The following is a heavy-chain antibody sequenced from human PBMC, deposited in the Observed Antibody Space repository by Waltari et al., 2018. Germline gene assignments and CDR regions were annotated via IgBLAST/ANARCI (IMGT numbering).Heavy chain of an antibody. CDR1: GGSFSGYY. CDR2: INHSGST. D-gene: IGHD5-18*01. J-gene: IGHJ4*02. Sequence: QVQLQQWGAGLLKPSETLSLTCAVYGGSFSGYYWRWIRQPPGKGLEWIGEINHSGSTNYNPSLKSRVTISVDTSKNQFSLKLSSVTAADTAVYYCARGWYQDQLATPLSYWGQGTLVTVSS. V-gene: IGHV4-34*01. CDR3: ARGWYQDQLATPLSY.